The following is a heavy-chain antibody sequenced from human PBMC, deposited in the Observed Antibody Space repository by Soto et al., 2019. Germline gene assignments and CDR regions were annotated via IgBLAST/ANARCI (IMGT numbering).Heavy chain of an antibody. J-gene: IGHJ2*01. Sequence: QVQLVESGGGVVQPGGSLRLSCSGSGFTFNTHSIHWVRQVPGKGLEWVAVISYDERTKFYADSVKGRFTISRDNSENSVYLPMNFPRPDDTAVYYCAKEWQYYSSSGLWYFDLWGRGALVTVSS. CDR2: ISYDERTK. CDR3: AKEWQYYSSSGLWYFDL. D-gene: IGHD6-6*01. V-gene: IGHV3-30-3*02. CDR1: GFTFNTHS.